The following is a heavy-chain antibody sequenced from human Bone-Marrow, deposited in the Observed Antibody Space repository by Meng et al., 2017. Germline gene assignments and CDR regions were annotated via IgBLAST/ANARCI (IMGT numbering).Heavy chain of an antibody. D-gene: IGHD2-2*01. V-gene: IGHV4-34*01. Sequence: ESLKISCAASGFTFSSYSMNWVRQAPGKGLEWIGEINHSGSTNYNPSLKSRVTTSVDTSKNQFSLKLSSVTAADTAVYYCARGPPVWPLYYYYYYGMDVWGQGTTVTVSS. J-gene: IGHJ6*02. CDR2: INHSGST. CDR1: GFTFSSYS. CDR3: ARGPPVWPLYYYYYYGMDV.